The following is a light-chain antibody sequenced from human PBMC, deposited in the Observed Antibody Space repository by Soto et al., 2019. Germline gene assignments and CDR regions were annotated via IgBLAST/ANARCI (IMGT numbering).Light chain of an antibody. CDR3: QQYNSWPS. Sequence: DIEMTQSTGTRSFSPRGRATLSCRASQTVSRNLAWYQQRPGQAPRLLIYDISNRAAGVPARFSGSGSETEFTLTIRSLQSEDFAVYFCQQYNSWPSFGQGTRLEIK. V-gene: IGKV3-15*01. CDR2: DIS. CDR1: QTVSRN. J-gene: IGKJ5*01.